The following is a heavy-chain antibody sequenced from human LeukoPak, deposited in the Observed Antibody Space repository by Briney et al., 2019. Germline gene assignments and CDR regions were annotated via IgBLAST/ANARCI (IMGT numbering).Heavy chain of an antibody. D-gene: IGHD3-10*01. CDR1: GGSFSGYY. J-gene: IGHJ5*02. CDR3: ASAIGSGGNWFDP. Sequence: PSETLSLTCAVYGGSFSGYYWSWIRQPPGKGLEWIGEINHSGSTNYNPSLRSRVTISVDTSKNQFSLKLSSVTAADTAVYYCASAIGSGGNWFDPWGQGTLVTVSS. CDR2: INHSGST. V-gene: IGHV4-34*01.